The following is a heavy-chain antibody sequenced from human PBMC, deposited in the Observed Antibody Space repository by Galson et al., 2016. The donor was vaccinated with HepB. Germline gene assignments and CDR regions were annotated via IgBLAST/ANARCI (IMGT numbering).Heavy chain of an antibody. CDR3: ARSPSDSSGYYFDY. CDR2: ISYDGSTK. V-gene: IGHV3-30*04. D-gene: IGHD3-22*01. CDR1: GFTFSAYA. J-gene: IGHJ4*02. Sequence: SLRLSCAASGFTFSAYAMHWVRQAPGKGLEWVTVISYDGSTKYSADSVKGRFTISRDNSKKTLYLQMNSLRPEDTAVYYCARSPSDSSGYYFDYWGQGTLVTVSS.